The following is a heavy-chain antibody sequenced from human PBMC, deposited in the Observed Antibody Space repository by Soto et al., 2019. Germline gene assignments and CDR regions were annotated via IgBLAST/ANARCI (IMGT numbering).Heavy chain of an antibody. J-gene: IGHJ4*02. CDR1: GGTFSSYA. Sequence: ASVKVSCKASGGTFSSYAISWVRQAPGQGLEWMGGIIPIFGTANYAQKFQSRITITADESTSTAYMELSSQRSEDTSVYYCARRYGSGRYYFYYWGQRTLVLVSS. V-gene: IGHV1-69*13. D-gene: IGHD3-10*01. CDR3: ARRYGSGRYYFYY. CDR2: IIPIFGTA.